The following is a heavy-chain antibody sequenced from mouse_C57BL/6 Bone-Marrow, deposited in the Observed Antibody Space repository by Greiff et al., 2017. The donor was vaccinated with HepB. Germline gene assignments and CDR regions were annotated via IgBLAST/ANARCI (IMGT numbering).Heavy chain of an antibody. CDR1: GYTFTDYE. CDR2: IDPETGGT. J-gene: IGHJ2*01. CDR3: TGELWLLFDY. D-gene: IGHD3-1*01. Sequence: VNVVESGAELVRPGASVTLSCKASGYTFTDYEMHWVKQTPVHGLEWIGAIDPETGGTAYNQKFKGKAILTADKSSSTAYMELRSLTSEDSAVYYCTGELWLLFDYWGQGTTLTVSS. V-gene: IGHV1-15*01.